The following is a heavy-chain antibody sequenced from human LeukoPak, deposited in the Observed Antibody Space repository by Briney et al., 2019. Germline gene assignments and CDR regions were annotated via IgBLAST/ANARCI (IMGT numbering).Heavy chain of an antibody. CDR3: ARDKNNDYVWGSYRPGFDY. CDR2: INPNSGGT. V-gene: IGHV1-2*02. Sequence: ASVKVSCKASGYTFTGYYMHWVRQAPGQGLEWMGWINPNSGGTNYAQKFQGRVTMTRDTSISTAYMELSRLRSDDTAVYYCARDKNNDYVWGSYRPGFDYWGQGTPVTVSS. CDR1: GYTFTGYY. D-gene: IGHD3-16*02. J-gene: IGHJ4*02.